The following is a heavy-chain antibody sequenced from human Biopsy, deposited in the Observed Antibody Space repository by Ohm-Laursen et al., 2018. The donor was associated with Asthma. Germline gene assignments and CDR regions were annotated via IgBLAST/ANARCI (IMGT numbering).Heavy chain of an antibody. V-gene: IGHV3-23*01. CDR1: GFTFHNYV. Sequence: SLRLSCTAPGFTFHNYVMHWVRQAPGKGLEWVSSISASGVRTFYADSVKGRFTVSRDSSRNTLYLQLSTLRVEDTAVYFCAKITTDRQKANNWFDPWGQGTLVTVSS. J-gene: IGHJ5*02. CDR3: AKITTDRQKANNWFDP. CDR2: ISASGVRT. D-gene: IGHD3-22*01.